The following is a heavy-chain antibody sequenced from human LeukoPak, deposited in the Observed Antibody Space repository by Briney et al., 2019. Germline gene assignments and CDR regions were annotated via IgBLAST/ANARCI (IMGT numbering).Heavy chain of an antibody. J-gene: IGHJ5*02. Sequence: PSETLSLTCTVSGGSISSSSYYWGWIRQPPGKGLEWIGEINHSGSTNYNPSLKSRVTISVDTSKNQFSLKLSSVTAADTAVYYCARGLIVVVPAAIFNWFDPWGQGTLVTVSS. D-gene: IGHD2-2*01. CDR1: GGSISSSSYY. CDR2: INHSGST. CDR3: ARGLIVVVPAAIFNWFDP. V-gene: IGHV4-39*07.